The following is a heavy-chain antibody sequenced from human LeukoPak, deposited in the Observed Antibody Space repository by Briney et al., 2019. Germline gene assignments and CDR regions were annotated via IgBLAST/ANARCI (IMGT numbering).Heavy chain of an antibody. CDR3: ASDLSYYDSSGCYGY. CDR2: ISYDGSNK. V-gene: IGHV3-30*04. Sequence: GGSLRLSCAASGFTFSSYAMHWVRQGPGKGLEWVAVISYDGSNKYYADSVKGRFTISRDNSKNTLYLQMNSLRAEDTAVYYCASDLSYYDSSGCYGYWGQGTLVTVSS. D-gene: IGHD3-22*01. J-gene: IGHJ4*02. CDR1: GFTFSSYA.